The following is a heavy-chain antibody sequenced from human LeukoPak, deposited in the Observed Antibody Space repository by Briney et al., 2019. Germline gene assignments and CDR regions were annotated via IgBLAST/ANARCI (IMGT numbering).Heavy chain of an antibody. J-gene: IGHJ4*02. Sequence: GVSLRLSCAASGFTFSDYYMSWIRQAPGKGLEWVSYISGSSTYRNYADSVKGRFTISRDNAKNSLYLKIHSLRAEDTAVYYCARGHADLVGADYWGQGTVVTVSS. CDR1: GFTFSDYY. CDR2: ISGSSTYR. V-gene: IGHV3-11*05. D-gene: IGHD1-26*01. CDR3: ARGHADLVGADY.